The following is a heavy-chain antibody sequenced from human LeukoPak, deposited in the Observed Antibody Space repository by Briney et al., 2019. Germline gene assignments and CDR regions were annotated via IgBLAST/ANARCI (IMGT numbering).Heavy chain of an antibody. D-gene: IGHD2-21*01. V-gene: IGHV4-39*01. Sequence: SETLSLTCTVSGGSIRSNSHYWAWLRQPPGKGLEWIGSIHYSGSTFYSPSLKSRVTISVDTSKNQFSLILTSVTASDTAVYYCAREEASVGDYWGQGILVTVSS. CDR3: AREEASVGDY. CDR1: GGSIRSNSHY. CDR2: IHYSGST. J-gene: IGHJ4*02.